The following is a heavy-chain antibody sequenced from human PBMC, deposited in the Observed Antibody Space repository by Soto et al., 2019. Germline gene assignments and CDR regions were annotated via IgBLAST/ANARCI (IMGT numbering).Heavy chain of an antibody. D-gene: IGHD6-13*01. CDR1: VFTFSSYS. CDR2: ISSSSSYI. J-gene: IGHJ5*02. Sequence: PGGPLRLSGAASVFTFSSYSMNWVRQAPGKGLEWVSSISSSSSYIYYADSVKGRFTISRDNAKNSLYLQMNSLRAEHTAVHYCARDPVAYSSSWYVGWFDPWGQGTLVTVSS. CDR3: ARDPVAYSSSWYVGWFDP. V-gene: IGHV3-21*01.